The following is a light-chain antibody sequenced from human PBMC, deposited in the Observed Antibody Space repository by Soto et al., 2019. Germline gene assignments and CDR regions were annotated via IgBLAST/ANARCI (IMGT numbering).Light chain of an antibody. J-gene: IGLJ2*01. CDR1: SSDVGSYNL. CDR2: EVS. V-gene: IGLV2-23*02. CDR3: CSYGGSPRVV. Sequence: QSALTQPASVSGSPGQSITISCTGTSSDVGSYNLVSWYQQHPGKAPKLMIYEVSKRPSGVSNRFSGSKPGNTASLTISGLQAEDEADYDCCSYGGSPRVVFGGGTKQTVL.